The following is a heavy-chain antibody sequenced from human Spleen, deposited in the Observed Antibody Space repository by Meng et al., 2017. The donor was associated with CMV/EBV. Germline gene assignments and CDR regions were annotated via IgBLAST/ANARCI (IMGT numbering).Heavy chain of an antibody. CDR1: GFTFSSYA. CDR2: MYVNGNA. J-gene: IGHJ4*01. Sequence: GGSLRLSCAASGFTFSSYAMSWVRQAPGKGLEWLSIMYVNGNAYYADPVKGRFTISRDSSKKIHLLQMKSLKVEDTGVYYCVREDLGIDYWGHGTLVTVSS. V-gene: IGHV3-66*03. CDR3: VREDLGIDY.